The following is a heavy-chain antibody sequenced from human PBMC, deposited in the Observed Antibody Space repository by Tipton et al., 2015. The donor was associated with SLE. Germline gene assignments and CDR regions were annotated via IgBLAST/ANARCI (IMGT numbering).Heavy chain of an antibody. Sequence: SGFTFNGYGMHWVRQAPGKGLEWVAVKWYDGSNKYYADSVKGRFAISRDNAKNSLYLQMNSLRAEDTAVYYCATRYDLVPDWGQGTLVTVSS. CDR3: ATRYDLVPD. CDR2: KWYDGSNK. CDR1: GFTFNGYG. D-gene: IGHD5-12*01. V-gene: IGHV3-33*03. J-gene: IGHJ4*02.